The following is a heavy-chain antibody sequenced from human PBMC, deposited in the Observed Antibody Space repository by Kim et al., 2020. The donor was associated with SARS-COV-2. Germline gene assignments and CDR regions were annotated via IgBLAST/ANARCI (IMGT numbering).Heavy chain of an antibody. CDR2: IYYSGST. Sequence: SETLSLTCTVSGGSISSGGYYWSWIRQHPGKGLEWIGYIYYSGSTYYNPSLKSRVTISVDTSKNQFSLKLSSVTAADTAVYYCARFTPGEIVVVTAIPRDYYYGMDVWGQGTTVTVSS. V-gene: IGHV4-31*03. CDR1: GGSISSGGYY. D-gene: IGHD2-21*02. CDR3: ARFTPGEIVVVTAIPRDYYYGMDV. J-gene: IGHJ6*02.